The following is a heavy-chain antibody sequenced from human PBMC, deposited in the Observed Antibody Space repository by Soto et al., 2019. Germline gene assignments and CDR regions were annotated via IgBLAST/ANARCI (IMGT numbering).Heavy chain of an antibody. D-gene: IGHD6-13*01. Sequence: ASVKVSCKASGGTFSNYAINWVRQAPGQGLEWMGWMNPNSGNTGYAQKFQGRVTITADTSTSTAYMELRSLRSDDTAVYYCARCPGLAAAGIYYFDYWGQGTLVTVSS. CDR1: GGTFSNYA. V-gene: IGHV1-8*03. J-gene: IGHJ4*02. CDR2: MNPNSGNT. CDR3: ARCPGLAAAGIYYFDY.